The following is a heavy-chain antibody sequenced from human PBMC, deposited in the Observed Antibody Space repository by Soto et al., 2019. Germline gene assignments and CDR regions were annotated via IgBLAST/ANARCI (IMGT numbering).Heavy chain of an antibody. CDR2: IKQDGSEK. J-gene: IGHJ3*02. CDR1: AGSIGTTNW. Sequence: ETLSLTCAVSAGSIGTTNWYVWVRQAPGKGLEWVANIKQDGSEKYYVDSVKGRFTISRDNAKNSLYLQMNSLRAEDTAVYYCARVGYDKDAFDIWGQGTMVTVSS. CDR3: ARVGYDKDAFDI. D-gene: IGHD3-22*01. V-gene: IGHV3-7*01.